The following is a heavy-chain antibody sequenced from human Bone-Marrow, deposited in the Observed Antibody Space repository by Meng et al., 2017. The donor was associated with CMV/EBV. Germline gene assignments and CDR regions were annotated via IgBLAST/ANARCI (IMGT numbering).Heavy chain of an antibody. V-gene: IGHV3-52*01. Sequence: SGFTFSSSWMHWVCQAPEKGLEWVADIKCDGSEKYYVDSVKGRLTIFRDNAKNSLYLQVNSLRAEDMTVYYCVRGDSGNSRGGFDYWGQGTLVTVSS. D-gene: IGHD4-23*01. CDR3: VRGDSGNSRGGFDY. CDR1: GFTFSSSW. CDR2: IKCDGSEK. J-gene: IGHJ4*02.